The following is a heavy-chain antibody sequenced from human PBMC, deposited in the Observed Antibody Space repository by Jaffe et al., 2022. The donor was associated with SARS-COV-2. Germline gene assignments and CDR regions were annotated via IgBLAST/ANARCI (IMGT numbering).Heavy chain of an antibody. CDR2: IYYGLTT. J-gene: IGHJ4*02. CDR3: ARESSGYSAFDY. D-gene: IGHD3-22*01. CDR1: GDSVSTYY. Sequence: QVRLQESGPGLVRPSETLSLTCTVSGDSVSTYYWNWIRQSPGRGLEWIGFIYYGLTTKYNPSLKSRVTMSLDTSKNQFSLTLSSVTAADTAVYYCARESSGYSAFDYWGQGTLVTVSS. V-gene: IGHV4-59*02.